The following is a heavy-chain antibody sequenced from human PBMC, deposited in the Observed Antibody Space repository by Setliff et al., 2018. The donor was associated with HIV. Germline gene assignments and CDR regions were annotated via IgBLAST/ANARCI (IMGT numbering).Heavy chain of an antibody. CDR3: ARLRAYNGSPVYGIDV. D-gene: IGHD3-10*01. Sequence: GASVKVSCKASGYTFTSHAMSWVRQAPGQGLEWMGWINTNTGNPTFAQGFTGRLVFSMDTSVSTAYLQISNLKAEDTAVYYCARLRAYNGSPVYGIDVWGPGTTVTVSS. CDR1: GYTFTSHA. CDR2: INTNTGNP. V-gene: IGHV7-4-1*02. J-gene: IGHJ6*02.